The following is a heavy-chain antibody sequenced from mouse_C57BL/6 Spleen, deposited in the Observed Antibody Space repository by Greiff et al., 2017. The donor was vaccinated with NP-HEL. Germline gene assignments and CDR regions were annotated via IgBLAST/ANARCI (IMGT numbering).Heavy chain of an antibody. CDR2: INPNNGGT. CDR1: GYTFTDYY. J-gene: IGHJ2*01. D-gene: IGHD2-10*02. V-gene: IGHV1-26*01. CDR3: ARGGVWSDD. Sequence: EVQLQQSGPELVKPGASVKISCKASGYTFTDYYMNWVKQSHGKSLEWIGDINPNNGGTSYNQKFKGKATLTVDKSSSTAYMELRSLTSEDSAVYYCARGGVWSDDWGKGTTLTVSS.